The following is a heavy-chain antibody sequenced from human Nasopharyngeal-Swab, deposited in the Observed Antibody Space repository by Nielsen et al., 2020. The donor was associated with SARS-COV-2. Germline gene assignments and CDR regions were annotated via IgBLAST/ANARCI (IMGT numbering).Heavy chain of an antibody. J-gene: IGHJ4*02. V-gene: IGHV3-30*03. CDR1: GFTFSSYG. Sequence: GESLKISCAASGFTFSSYGMHWVRQAPGKGLEWVAVISSDGSYKDYADSVKGRFTISRDNSKNTVDLLMDSLTAEDTAVYCCARGGRGDYNEKFDYWGQGTLVTVSS. D-gene: IGHD4-11*01. CDR3: ARGGRGDYNEKFDY. CDR2: ISSDGSYK.